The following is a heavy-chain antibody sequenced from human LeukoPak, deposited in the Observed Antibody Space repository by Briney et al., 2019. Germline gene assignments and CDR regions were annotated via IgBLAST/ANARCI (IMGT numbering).Heavy chain of an antibody. CDR1: GFTFSDYG. CDR2: IWHDGSEK. Sequence: PGKSLRLPCVASGFTFSDYGMHWVRQAPGKGLEWVAVIWHDGSEKYYGDSVKGRFTISRDDSKNTLHLQMNSLRAEDTGVYYCARGPPLFDPWGQGTLVTVSS. J-gene: IGHJ5*02. CDR3: ARGPPLFDP. V-gene: IGHV3-33*01.